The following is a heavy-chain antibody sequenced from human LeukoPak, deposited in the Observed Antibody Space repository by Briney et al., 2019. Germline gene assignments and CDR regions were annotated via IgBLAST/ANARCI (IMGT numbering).Heavy chain of an antibody. D-gene: IGHD2-2*01. J-gene: IGHJ5*02. V-gene: IGHV4-4*02. CDR3: ARRKRSGCSSTSCLLNWFDP. Sequence: PSGTLSLTCGVSGGSITSTNYWTWVRQPPGKGLEWIGEVNLQGSTNYNPSLMGRVAISVDMSENHISLQLTSVTAADTAVYYCARRKRSGCSSTSCLLNWFDPWGQGTLVTVSS. CDR2: VNLQGST. CDR1: GGSITSTNY.